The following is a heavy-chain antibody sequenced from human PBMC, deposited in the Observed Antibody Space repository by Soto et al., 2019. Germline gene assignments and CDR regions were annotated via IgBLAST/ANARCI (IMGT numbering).Heavy chain of an antibody. Sequence: SETLSLTCTVSGGSISSYYWSWIRQPPGKGLEWIGYIYYSGSTNYNPSLKSRVTISVDTSKNQFSLKLSSVTAADTAVYYCARDFAGNWFDPWGQGTLVTVSS. CDR2: IYYSGST. V-gene: IGHV4-59*01. J-gene: IGHJ5*02. CDR1: GGSISSYY. CDR3: ARDFAGNWFDP.